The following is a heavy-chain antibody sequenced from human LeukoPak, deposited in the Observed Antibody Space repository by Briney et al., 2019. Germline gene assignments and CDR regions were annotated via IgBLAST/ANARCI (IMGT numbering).Heavy chain of an antibody. CDR3: ARLHSLTIFGVVIIEDFDY. D-gene: IGHD3-3*01. V-gene: IGHV4-4*07. CDR2: IYASGST. CDR1: GDSISDYS. Sequence: SETLSLTCTVSGDSISDYSWSWIRQPAGKGLQWIGRIYASGSTNYNSSLKTRVSMSVDTSRNQFSLRLSSVTAADTAVYYCARLHSLTIFGVVIIEDFDYWGQGTLVTVSS. J-gene: IGHJ4*02.